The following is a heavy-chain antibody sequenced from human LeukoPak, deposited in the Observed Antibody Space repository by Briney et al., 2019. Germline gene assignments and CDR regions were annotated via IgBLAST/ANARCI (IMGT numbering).Heavy chain of an antibody. CDR1: GFISTNAW. J-gene: IGHJ3*02. V-gene: IGHV3-15*01. CDR2: IKSKTDGGAT. D-gene: IGHD6-19*01. CDR3: TTEYRDSSGWYGAFDI. Sequence: GGSLRLSCAASGFISTNAWMSWVRQAPGKGLEWVVRIKSKTDGGATGFAAPVKGRFTISRDDSKNTLYLQMNSLKIEDTAVYYCTTEYRDSSGWYGAFDIWGQGTMVTVSS.